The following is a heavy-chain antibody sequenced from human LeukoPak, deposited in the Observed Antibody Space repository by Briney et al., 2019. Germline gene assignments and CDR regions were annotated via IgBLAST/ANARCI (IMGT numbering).Heavy chain of an antibody. D-gene: IGHD1-26*01. J-gene: IGHJ6*03. CDR1: GGNFNTYA. CDR3: ARAQGSYYHYYMDV. V-gene: IGHV1-69*05. CDR2: IIPIFGTG. Sequence: SVRVSCKASGGNFNTYAISWVRQAPGQGLEWMGGIIPIFGTGNYAQKFQGRVTMTRDMSTSTVNMELSSLRSEDTAVYYCARAQGSYYHYYMDVWGKGTTVTVSS.